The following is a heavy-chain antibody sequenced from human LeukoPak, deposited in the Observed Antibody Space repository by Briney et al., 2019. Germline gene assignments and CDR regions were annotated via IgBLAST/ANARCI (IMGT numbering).Heavy chain of an antibody. V-gene: IGHV3-21*01. J-gene: IGHJ4*02. CDR1: GFTFSSYS. CDR2: ISSSSSYI. CDR3: AREGDERYGGGFDY. D-gene: IGHD5-24*01. Sequence: GGSLRLSCAASGFTFSSYSMNWVRQAPGKGLEWVSSISSSSSYIYYADPVKGRFTISRDNAKNSLYLQMNSLRAEDTAVYYWAREGDERYGGGFDYWGQGTLVTVSS.